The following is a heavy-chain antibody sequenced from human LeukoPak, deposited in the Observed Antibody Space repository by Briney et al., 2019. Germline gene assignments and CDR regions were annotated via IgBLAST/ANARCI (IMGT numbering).Heavy chain of an antibody. Sequence: SETLSLTCTVSGGSISSGSYYWSWIRQPAGKGLEWIGRIYTSGSTNYNPSLKSRVTMSVDTSKNQFSLKLSSVTAADTAVYYCARVDPGGRYYYYMDVWGKGTTVTVSS. J-gene: IGHJ6*03. CDR3: ARVDPGGRYYYYMDV. CDR2: IYTSGST. D-gene: IGHD3-10*01. CDR1: GGSISSGSYY. V-gene: IGHV4-61*02.